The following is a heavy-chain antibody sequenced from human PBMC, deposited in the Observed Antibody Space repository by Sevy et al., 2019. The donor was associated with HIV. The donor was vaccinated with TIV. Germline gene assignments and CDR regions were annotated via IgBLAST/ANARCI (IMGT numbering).Heavy chain of an antibody. CDR1: GFAFGDYS. D-gene: IGHD1-1*01. V-gene: IGHV3-49*04. J-gene: IGHJ4*02. CDR3: TRWKGAHSVFDF. CDR2: RVKDVGL. Sequence: GGSLRLSCRASGFAFGDYSMSRVRQVPGKGLEWGSFRVKDVGLDYAASVKGRFSISRDGSKTIVDLQMNDLKTEDTGVYYCTRWKGAHSVFDFWGLGALVTVSS.